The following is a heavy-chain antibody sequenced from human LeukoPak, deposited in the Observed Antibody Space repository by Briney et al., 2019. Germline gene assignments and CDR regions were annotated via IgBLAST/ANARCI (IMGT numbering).Heavy chain of an antibody. CDR3: AREQSLVIVVVFDY. Sequence: ASVKVSCKASGFTFTGYYMHWVRQAPGQGLEWIGWINPNSGGTNYAQKFQSRVTMTRDTSISTAYMELSRLRCDDTAVYYCAREQSLVIVVVFDYWGQGTLVTVSS. J-gene: IGHJ4*02. CDR2: INPNSGGT. CDR1: GFTFTGYY. V-gene: IGHV1-2*02. D-gene: IGHD3-22*01.